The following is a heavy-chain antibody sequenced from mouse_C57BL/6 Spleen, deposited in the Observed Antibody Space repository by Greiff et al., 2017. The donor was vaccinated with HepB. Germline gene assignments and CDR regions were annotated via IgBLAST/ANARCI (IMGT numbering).Heavy chain of an antibody. Sequence: VQLQQPGAELVKPGASVKLSCKASGYTFTSYWMHWVKQRPGQGLEWIGMIHPNSGSTNYNEKFKSKATLTVDKSSSTAYMQLSSLTSEDSAVYYCAREGYYGTNYFDYWGQGTTLTVSS. CDR1: GYTFTSYW. J-gene: IGHJ2*01. CDR2: IHPNSGST. V-gene: IGHV1-64*01. D-gene: IGHD1-1*01. CDR3: AREGYYGTNYFDY.